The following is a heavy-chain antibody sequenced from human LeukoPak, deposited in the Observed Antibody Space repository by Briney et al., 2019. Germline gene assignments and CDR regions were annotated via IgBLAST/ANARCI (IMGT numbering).Heavy chain of an antibody. CDR1: GASMSSNY. Sequence: SETLSLTCNVSGASMSSNYWSWIRQPPGKGLEWIGYIYYTGSTNYNPSLKSRVTISVDTSKNQFSLNLISVTAADTAVYYCARVLPYSSGWGVDYWCQGALVTVSS. CDR2: IYYTGST. J-gene: IGHJ4*02. CDR3: ARVLPYSSGWGVDY. D-gene: IGHD6-19*01. V-gene: IGHV4-59*01.